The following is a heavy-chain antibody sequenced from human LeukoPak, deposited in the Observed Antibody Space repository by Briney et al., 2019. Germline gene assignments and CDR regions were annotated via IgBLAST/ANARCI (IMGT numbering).Heavy chain of an antibody. D-gene: IGHD3-10*01. CDR1: GFNFSSYS. CDR2: ISSSSSYI. Sequence: GGSLRLFCAASGFNFSSYSMNWVRQAPGKGLEWVSSISSSSSYIYYADSVKGRFTISRDNAKNSLYLQMNSLRAEDTAVYYCARDYGQNWFDPWGQGTLVTVSS. CDR3: ARDYGQNWFDP. J-gene: IGHJ5*02. V-gene: IGHV3-21*01.